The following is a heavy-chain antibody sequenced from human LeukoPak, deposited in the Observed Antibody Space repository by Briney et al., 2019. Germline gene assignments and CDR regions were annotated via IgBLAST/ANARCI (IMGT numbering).Heavy chain of an antibody. V-gene: IGHV1-69*05. CDR3: ASSDRREWMYYYDSSGYFTPLFDY. CDR1: GGTFSSYA. CDR2: IIPIFGTA. J-gene: IGHJ4*02. Sequence: SVKVSCKASGGTFSSYAISWVRQAPGQGLEWMGGIIPIFGTANYAQKFQGRVTITTDESTSTAYMELSGLRSEDTAVYYCASSDRREWMYYYDSSGYFTPLFDYWGQGTLVTVSS. D-gene: IGHD3-22*01.